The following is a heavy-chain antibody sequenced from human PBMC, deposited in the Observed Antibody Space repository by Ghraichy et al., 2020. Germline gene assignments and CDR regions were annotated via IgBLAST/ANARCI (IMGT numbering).Heavy chain of an antibody. J-gene: IGHJ4*01. CDR1: GYTFTTYG. CDR2: ISTYNGDT. D-gene: IGHD5-18*01. Sequence: ASVKVSCKASGYTFTTYGISWVRQAPGQGLEWMGWISTYNGDTNYAQKFQGRVTMTTDTSTSTVYMELRSLRSDDTAVYYCARVDTVLWGGDYWANGTRVASSP. CDR3: ARVDTVLWGGDY. V-gene: IGHV1-18*01.